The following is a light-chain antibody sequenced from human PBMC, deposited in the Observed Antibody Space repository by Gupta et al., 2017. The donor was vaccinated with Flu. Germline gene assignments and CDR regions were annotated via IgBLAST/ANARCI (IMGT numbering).Light chain of an antibody. CDR1: QSIGSN. V-gene: IGKV3-15*01. Sequence: EIVMTQSPATLSVSPGERVTLSCRASQSIGSNLAWYQQKPGQAPRLLIYGASTRATGIPARFSGSGSGTEFTLTISSLQSEDFAIYYCQHYSNWPPWTFGQGTEVEVK. CDR3: QHYSNWPPWT. CDR2: GAS. J-gene: IGKJ1*01.